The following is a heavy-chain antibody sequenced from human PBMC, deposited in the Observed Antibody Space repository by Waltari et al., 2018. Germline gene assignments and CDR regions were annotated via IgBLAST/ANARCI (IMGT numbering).Heavy chain of an antibody. CDR2: IYSGGST. D-gene: IGHD3-16*01. CDR3: ARLGPYYYYGMDV. Sequence: VQLVESGGGLIQPGGSLRLSCAASGFTVSSNYMSWVRQAPGKGLEWVSVIYSGGSTYYADSVKGRFTISRDNSKNTLYLQMNSLRAEDTAVYYCARLGPYYYYGMDVWGQGTTVTVSS. CDR1: GFTVSSNY. V-gene: IGHV3-53*01. J-gene: IGHJ6*02.